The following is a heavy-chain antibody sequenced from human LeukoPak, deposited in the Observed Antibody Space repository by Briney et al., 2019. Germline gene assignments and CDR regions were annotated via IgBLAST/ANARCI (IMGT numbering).Heavy chain of an antibody. Sequence: MSSETLSLTCAVSGGSISSSNWWSWVRQPPGKGLEWIGEIYHSGSTNYNPSLKSRVTISVDKSKNQFSLKLSSVTAADTAVYYCAREVAYGSSGYELYYYYYMDVWGKGTTVTVSS. CDR3: AREVAYGSSGYELYYYYYMDV. J-gene: IGHJ6*03. CDR1: GGSISSSNW. V-gene: IGHV4-4*02. CDR2: IYHSGST. D-gene: IGHD3-22*01.